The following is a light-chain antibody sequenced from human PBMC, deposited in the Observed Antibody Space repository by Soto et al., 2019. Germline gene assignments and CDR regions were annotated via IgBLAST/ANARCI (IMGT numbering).Light chain of an antibody. J-gene: IGKJ2*01. CDR1: QSVTSSH. Sequence: EIVLTQTPGTLSLSPGERATLSCRASQSVTSSHLGWYQQKPGQAPRLLIYGASTRATGIPDRFSGSGSDTDFSLTIRRLDPEDFAMYYCLLYFSPDRYTFGPGTKVQIK. CDR3: LLYFSPDRYT. CDR2: GAS. V-gene: IGKV3-20*01.